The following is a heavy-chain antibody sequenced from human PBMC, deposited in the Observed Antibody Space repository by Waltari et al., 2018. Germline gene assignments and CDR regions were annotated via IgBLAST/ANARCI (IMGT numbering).Heavy chain of an antibody. Sequence: EVQLVESGGGLVQPGESLSVPWVASGFTCTSFWLSWVRQGPGKGLEWVANIKHDGSEKYYVDSVRGRFTISRDNAKNSLYLQMNSLRAEDTAVYYCAIGGLDAFDMWGQGTMVTVSS. CDR3: AIGGLDAFDM. CDR1: GFTCTSFW. CDR2: IKHDGSEK. J-gene: IGHJ3*02. V-gene: IGHV3-7*01. D-gene: IGHD2-15*01.